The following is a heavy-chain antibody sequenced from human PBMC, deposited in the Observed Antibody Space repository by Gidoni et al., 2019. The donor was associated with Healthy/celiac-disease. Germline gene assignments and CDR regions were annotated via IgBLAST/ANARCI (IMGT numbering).Heavy chain of an antibody. Sequence: EVQLVESGGGLVQPGGSLRLSCAASGFTFSSYWMSWVRQAPGKGLGWVANIKQDGSEKYYVDSVKGRFTISRDNAKNSLYLQMNSLRAEDTAVYYFARDEYYYDSSGYYFDYWGQGTLVTVSS. CDR1: GFTFSSYW. V-gene: IGHV3-7*01. J-gene: IGHJ4*02. D-gene: IGHD3-22*01. CDR3: ARDEYYYDSSGYYFDY. CDR2: IKQDGSEK.